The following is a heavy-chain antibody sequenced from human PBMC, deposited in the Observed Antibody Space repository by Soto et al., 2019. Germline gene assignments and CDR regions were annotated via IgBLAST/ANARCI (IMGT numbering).Heavy chain of an antibody. CDR3: ARQGAAMDWFDP. CDR1: GGTFSSYT. J-gene: IGHJ5*02. D-gene: IGHD2-2*01. Sequence: QVQLVQSGAEVKKPGSSVKVSCKASGGTFSSYTISWVRQAPGQGLEWMGRIISILGIANYAQKFQGRVTITADKSTSTAYMELSSLRSEDTAVYYCARQGAAMDWFDPWGQGTLVTVSS. CDR2: IISILGIA. V-gene: IGHV1-69*02.